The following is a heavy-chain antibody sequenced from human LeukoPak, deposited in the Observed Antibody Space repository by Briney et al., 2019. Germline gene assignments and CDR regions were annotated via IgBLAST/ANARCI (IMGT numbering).Heavy chain of an antibody. CDR3: AREPRGAYFDY. V-gene: IGHV3-48*01. CDR2: ISSSSSTI. J-gene: IGHJ4*02. D-gene: IGHD3-10*01. CDR1: GFTFRSYS. Sequence: PGGSLRLSCAASGFTFRSYSMNWVRQAPGKGLEWVSYISSSSSTIYYADSVKGRFTISRDNAKNSLYLQMNSLRAEDTAVYYCAREPRGAYFDYWGQGTLVTVSS.